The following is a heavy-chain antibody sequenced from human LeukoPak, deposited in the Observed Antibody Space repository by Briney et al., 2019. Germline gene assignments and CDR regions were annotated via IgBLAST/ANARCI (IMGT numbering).Heavy chain of an antibody. V-gene: IGHV4-59*01. CDR2: IFYSGST. D-gene: IGHD2-2*01. Sequence: SETLSLTCTVSGGSISSYYWSWIRQSPGKGLEWIGYIFYSGSTNYNPSLKSRVAISVDTSKNQFSLNLSSVTAADTAVYYCARSSMSSAQRHAIDYWGQGTLVTVSS. CDR1: GGSISSYY. CDR3: ARSSMSSAQRHAIDY. J-gene: IGHJ4*02.